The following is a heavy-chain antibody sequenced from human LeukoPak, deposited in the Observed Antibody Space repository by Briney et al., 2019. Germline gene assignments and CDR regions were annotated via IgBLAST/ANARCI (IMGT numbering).Heavy chain of an antibody. J-gene: IGHJ6*04. CDR3: ARVAASTFYHFNYMDP. CDR1: GFTFRSHA. D-gene: IGHD3-3*02. Sequence: GGSLRLSCAASGFTFRSHAMVWVRQAPGKGLQWVALISGDGVNDYYEDSAKGRFTISRDTSKNTLSLQMKSLRAEDTAVYFCARVAASTFYHFNYMDPWGKGTTVTVSS. V-gene: IGHV3-30*04. CDR2: ISGDGVND.